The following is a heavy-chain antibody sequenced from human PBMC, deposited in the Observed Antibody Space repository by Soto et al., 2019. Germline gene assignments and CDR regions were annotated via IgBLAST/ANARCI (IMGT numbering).Heavy chain of an antibody. CDR3: ARSPRSSPYFDY. Sequence: PGESLKISCQCSGYTFSNFWIAWVRHLPGNGLEYMGIIYPGDSETRYSPSFHGKVTISADRSVGTAYLQWSSLEASDSAFYFWARSPRSSPYFDYWGQGALVTLSS. J-gene: IGHJ4*02. D-gene: IGHD6-13*01. CDR1: GYTFSNFW. CDR2: IYPGDSET. V-gene: IGHV5-51*01.